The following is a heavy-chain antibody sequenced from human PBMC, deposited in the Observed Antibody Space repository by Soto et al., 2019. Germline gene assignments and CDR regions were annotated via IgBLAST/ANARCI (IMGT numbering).Heavy chain of an antibody. CDR1: GGSISSGDYY. CDR2: IYYSGST. CDR3: AREHDYSDRIQLWSDQYYYGMDV. J-gene: IGHJ6*02. D-gene: IGHD5-18*01. V-gene: IGHV4-30-4*01. Sequence: SETLSLTCTVSGGSISSGDYYWSWIRQPPGKGLEWIGYIYYSGSTYYNPSLKSRVTISVDTSKNQFSLKLSSVTAADTAVYYCAREHDYSDRIQLWSDQYYYGMDVWGQGTTVTVSS.